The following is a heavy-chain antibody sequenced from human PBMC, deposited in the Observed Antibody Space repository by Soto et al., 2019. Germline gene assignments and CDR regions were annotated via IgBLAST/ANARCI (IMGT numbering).Heavy chain of an antibody. CDR1: GFTFTSSS. J-gene: IGHJ4*02. D-gene: IGHD1-1*01. Sequence: GASVKVSCKASGFTFTSSSVQWVRQARGQRLEWIGWIVVGSGNTNYAQKFQERVTITRDMSTSTAYMELSSLRSEDTAVYYCAARTGTTWFDYWGQGTLVTVSS. CDR2: IVVGSGNT. CDR3: AARTGTTWFDY. V-gene: IGHV1-58*01.